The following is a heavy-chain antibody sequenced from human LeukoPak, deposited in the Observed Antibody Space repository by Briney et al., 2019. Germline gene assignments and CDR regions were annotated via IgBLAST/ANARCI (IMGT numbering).Heavy chain of an antibody. J-gene: IGHJ5*02. CDR3: ARHPRGYFSRFDP. CDR1: GGSISSTTHY. Sequence: SETLSLTCTVSGGSISSTTHYWGWIRQPPGKGLEWIGSIYYSGNTDYNPSLKSRVTISVDTSKNQFSLKLNSVTAADTAVYCCARHPRGYFSRFDPWGQGTLVTVSS. CDR2: IYYSGNT. D-gene: IGHD2-15*01. V-gene: IGHV4-39*01.